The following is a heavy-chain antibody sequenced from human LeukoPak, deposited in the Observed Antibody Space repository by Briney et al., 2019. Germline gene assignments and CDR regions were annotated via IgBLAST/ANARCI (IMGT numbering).Heavy chain of an antibody. CDR1: GYSYTSYW. J-gene: IGHJ4*02. D-gene: IGHD2-8*02. CDR2: IFPGDSDT. Sequence: GESLKISCKGSGYSYTSYWIAWVRQMPGKGLEWMGIIFPGDSDTTYSPSFQGQVTISAEKSISTAYLQWSSLRASDAAMYYCARLGYCTGTSCGRDDLYFDYWGQGTLVTVSS. V-gene: IGHV5-51*01. CDR3: ARLGYCTGTSCGRDDLYFDY.